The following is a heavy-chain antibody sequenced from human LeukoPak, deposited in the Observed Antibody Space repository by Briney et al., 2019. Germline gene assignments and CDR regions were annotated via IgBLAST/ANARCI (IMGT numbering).Heavy chain of an antibody. CDR3: ARDLGYSSSWYRPTLDY. CDR2: IYHSGST. V-gene: IGHV4-4*02. CDR1: GGSISSSNW. J-gene: IGHJ4*02. Sequence: KPSETLSLTCAVSGGSISSSNWWSWVRQPPGKGLEWIGEIYHSGSTNYNPSLKSRVTISVDKSKNQFSLKLSSVTAADTAVYYCARDLGYSSSWYRPTLDYWGQGTLVTVSS. D-gene: IGHD6-13*01.